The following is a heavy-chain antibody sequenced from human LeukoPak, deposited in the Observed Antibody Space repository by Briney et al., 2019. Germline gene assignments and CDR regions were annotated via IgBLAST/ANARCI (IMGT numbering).Heavy chain of an antibody. J-gene: IGHJ5*02. D-gene: IGHD6-13*01. V-gene: IGHV3-30*04. CDR3: VAAAGTSEQTDWFDP. CDR2: ISYDGSNK. CDR1: GFTFSSYA. Sequence: GALRLSCAASGFTFSSYAMHWVRQAPGKGLEWVAVISYDGSNKYYADSVEGRFTISRDNSKNTLYLQMNSLRAEDTAVYYCVAAAGTSEQTDWFDPWGQGTLVTVSS.